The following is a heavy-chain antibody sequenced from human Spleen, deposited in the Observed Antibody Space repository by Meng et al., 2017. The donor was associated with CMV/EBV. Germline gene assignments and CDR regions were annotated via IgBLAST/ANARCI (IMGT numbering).Heavy chain of an antibody. D-gene: IGHD3-3*01. V-gene: IGHV4-30-4*08. J-gene: IGHJ5*02. Sequence: LRLSCTVPGDSISSGDYYYNWIRQPPGKGLEWIGYFYFSETTSYNPSLKSRVSISVDTSKNQFSLRLTSVTAADTAVYYCARVRSGPEGNWFDPWGQGTLVTVSS. CDR2: FYFSETT. CDR1: GDSISSGDYY. CDR3: ARVRSGPEGNWFDP.